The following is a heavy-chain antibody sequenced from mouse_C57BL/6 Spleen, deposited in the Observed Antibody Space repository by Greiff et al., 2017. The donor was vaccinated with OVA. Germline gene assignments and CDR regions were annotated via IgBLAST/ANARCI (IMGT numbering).Heavy chain of an antibody. CDR3: TRDWGTMMRYYFDY. Sequence: EVQVVESGEGLVKPGGSLKLSCAASGFTFSSYAMSWVRQTPEKRLEWVAYISSGGDYIYYADTVKGRFTISRDNARNTLYLQMSSLKSEDTAMYYYTRDWGTMMRYYFDYWGQGTTLTVSS. J-gene: IGHJ2*01. CDR1: GFTFSSYA. D-gene: IGHD2-4*01. CDR2: ISSGGDYI. V-gene: IGHV5-9-1*02.